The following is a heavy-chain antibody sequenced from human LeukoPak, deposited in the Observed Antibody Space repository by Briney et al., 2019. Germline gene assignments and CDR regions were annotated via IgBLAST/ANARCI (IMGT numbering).Heavy chain of an antibody. V-gene: IGHV4-39*07. CDR2: IYYSGST. CDR3: ARDDADYGDYARYFDY. J-gene: IGHJ4*02. Sequence: SETLSLTCTVSGGSISSSSYYWGWIRQPPGKGLEWIGSIYYSGSTYYNPSLKSRVTISVDTSKNQFSLKLSSVTAADTAVYYCARDDADYGDYARYFDYWGQGTLVTVSS. D-gene: IGHD4-17*01. CDR1: GGSISSSSYY.